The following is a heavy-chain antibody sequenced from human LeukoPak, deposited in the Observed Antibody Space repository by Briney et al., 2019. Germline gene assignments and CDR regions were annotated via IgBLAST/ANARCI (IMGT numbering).Heavy chain of an antibody. J-gene: IGHJ4*02. V-gene: IGHV1-2*02. CDR3: ARMDYYDSSGYPGDY. CDR1: GYTFTGYY. Sequence: ASVKVSCKASGYTFTGYYMHWVRQAPGQGLEWMGWINPNSGGTNYAQKFQGRVTMTRDTSISTAYMELSRLRSDDTSVYYCARMDYYDSSGYPGDYWGQGTLVTVSS. D-gene: IGHD3-22*01. CDR2: INPNSGGT.